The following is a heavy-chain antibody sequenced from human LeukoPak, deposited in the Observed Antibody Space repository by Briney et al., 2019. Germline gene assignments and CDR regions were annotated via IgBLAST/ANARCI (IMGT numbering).Heavy chain of an antibody. CDR3: ARKQQLGAWFDP. CDR1: GGSISSFY. D-gene: IGHD6-13*01. CDR2: IYYSGST. J-gene: IGHJ5*02. V-gene: IGHV4-59*12. Sequence: SETLSLTCTVSGGSISSFYWSWIRQPPGKGLEWLGYIYYSGSTNYSPSLKSRVTISVDTSKNQFSLKLSSVTAADTAVYYCARKQQLGAWFDPWGQGTLVTISS.